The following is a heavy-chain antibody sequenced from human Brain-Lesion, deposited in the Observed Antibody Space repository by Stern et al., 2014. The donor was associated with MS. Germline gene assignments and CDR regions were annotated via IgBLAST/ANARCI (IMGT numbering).Heavy chain of an antibody. V-gene: IGHV4-39*01. CDR3: AGEEDIRYCSGGSCTGNWFDP. Sequence: QVQLLQSGPGLVKPSETLSLTCTVAGGSVSSTSYAWAWIRQPPGKGLEWIGTIYYSGNTHYSPSLKSRLTISLDPSKNQFSLQLRSVTAADTAVYYCAGEEDIRYCSGGSCTGNWFDPWGQGTLVTVSS. CDR2: IYYSGNT. J-gene: IGHJ5*02. D-gene: IGHD2-15*01. CDR1: GGSVSSTSYA.